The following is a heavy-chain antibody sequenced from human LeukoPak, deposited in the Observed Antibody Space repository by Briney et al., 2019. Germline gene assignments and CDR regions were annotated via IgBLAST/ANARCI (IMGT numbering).Heavy chain of an antibody. D-gene: IGHD6-25*01. CDR3: ARDRLRAAAYYFDH. J-gene: IGHJ4*02. CDR2: IAADGRDK. V-gene: IGHV3-30*04. Sequence: GRSLRLSCAASGFIFSNYAMHWVRQAPGKGLQWVAVIAADGRDKHHADSVKGRFTISRDSSKNTAYLQMNSLRAEDTAVYYCARDRLRAAAYYFDHWGQGTLVTVSS. CDR1: GFIFSNYA.